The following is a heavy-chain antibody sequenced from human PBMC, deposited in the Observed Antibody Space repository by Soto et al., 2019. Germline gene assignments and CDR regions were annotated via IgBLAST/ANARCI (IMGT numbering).Heavy chain of an antibody. CDR1: GGTFSSYA. CDR2: IIPIFGTA. Sequence: SVKVSCKASGGTFSSYAISWVRQAPGQGLEWMGGIIPIFGTANYAQKFQGRVTITADESTSTAYMELSSLRSEDTAVYYCASNIVVVPAAWYGMDVWGQGTTVTAP. V-gene: IGHV1-69*13. D-gene: IGHD2-2*01. J-gene: IGHJ6*02. CDR3: ASNIVVVPAAWYGMDV.